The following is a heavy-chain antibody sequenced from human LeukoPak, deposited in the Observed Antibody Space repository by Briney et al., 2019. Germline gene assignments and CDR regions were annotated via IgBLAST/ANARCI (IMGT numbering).Heavy chain of an antibody. V-gene: IGHV3-33*01. J-gene: IGHJ4*02. CDR3: ARVRGLRLDY. CDR1: GFTLTSYA. CDR2: IWYDGSNE. D-gene: IGHD3-10*01. Sequence: GGSLRLSCAASGFTLTSYAMHWVRQAPGKGLEWVAVIWYDGSNEYYSNSVKGRFAISRDVSKNTLYLQMNSLRAEDTAVYFCARVRGLRLDYWGQGTLVTVS.